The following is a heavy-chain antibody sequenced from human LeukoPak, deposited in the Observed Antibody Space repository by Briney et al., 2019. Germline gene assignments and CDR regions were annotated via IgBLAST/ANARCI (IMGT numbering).Heavy chain of an antibody. Sequence: PSETLSLTCTVSGGSISSHYWSWIRQPAGKGLEWIGRIYTSGSTNYNPSLKTRVTMSADTSKNQFSLRLTSVTAADTAVYHCARYYGSGVEAFDIGGQGTMVTVSS. D-gene: IGHD3-10*01. CDR2: IYTSGST. J-gene: IGHJ3*02. V-gene: IGHV4-4*07. CDR3: ARYYGSGVEAFDI. CDR1: GGSISSHY.